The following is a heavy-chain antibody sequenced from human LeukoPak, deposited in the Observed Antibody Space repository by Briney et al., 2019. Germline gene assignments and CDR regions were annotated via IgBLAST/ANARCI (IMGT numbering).Heavy chain of an antibody. CDR3: ARRRGVAAAGNWLDP. Sequence: ASVKVSCKASGYTFTSYYMHWVRQAPGQGLEWMGIINPSGGSTSYAQKFQGRVTMTRDMSTSTVYMELSSLRSEDTAVYYCARRRGVAAAGNWLDPWGQGTLVTVSS. CDR1: GYTFTSYY. D-gene: IGHD6-13*01. V-gene: IGHV1-46*01. CDR2: INPSGGST. J-gene: IGHJ5*02.